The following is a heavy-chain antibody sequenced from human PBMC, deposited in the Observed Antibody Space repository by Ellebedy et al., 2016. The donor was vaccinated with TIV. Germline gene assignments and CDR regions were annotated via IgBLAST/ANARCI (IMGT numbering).Heavy chain of an antibody. Sequence: ASVKVSXKASGYTFTSYGISWVRQAPGQGLEWMGWISAYNGNTNYAQKLQGRVTMTTDTSTNTAYMELRSLRSDDTAVYYCARGDQRGEWELLEFDYWGQGTLITVSS. J-gene: IGHJ4*02. CDR3: ARGDQRGEWELLEFDY. D-gene: IGHD1-26*01. V-gene: IGHV1-18*01. CDR2: ISAYNGNT. CDR1: GYTFTSYG.